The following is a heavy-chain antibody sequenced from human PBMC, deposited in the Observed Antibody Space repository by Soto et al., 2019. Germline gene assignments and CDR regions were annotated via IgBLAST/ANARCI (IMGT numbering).Heavy chain of an antibody. CDR1: GYTFTSYA. V-gene: IGHV7-4-1*01. D-gene: IGHD3-9*01. J-gene: IGHJ4*02. CDR3: ARSATYYDILTGYYTPFDY. CDR2: INTNTGNP. Sequence: QVQLVQSGSELKKTGASVKVSCKASGYTFTSYAMNWVRQSPGQGLEWMGWINTNTGNPTYAQGFTGRFVFSLDTSVSTAYLQICSLKDEDTSVYYCARSATYYDILTGYYTPFDYWCQGTLVTVSS.